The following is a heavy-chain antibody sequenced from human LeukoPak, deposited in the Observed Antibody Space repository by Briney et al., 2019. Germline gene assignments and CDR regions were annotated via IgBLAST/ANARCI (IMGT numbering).Heavy chain of an antibody. D-gene: IGHD3-16*02. CDR2: ISYDGSNK. CDR1: GFTFSSYG. Sequence: PGRSLRLSCAASGFTFSSYGMHWVRQAPGKGLEWVAVISYDGSNKYYADSVKGRFTISRNNSKNTLYPQMNNQIPEDTAVYYCAKDYEYYDYVWWSYRYTGFLDYWGQGTLVTVSS. V-gene: IGHV3-30*18. CDR3: AKDYEYYDYVWWSYRYTGFLDY. J-gene: IGHJ4*02.